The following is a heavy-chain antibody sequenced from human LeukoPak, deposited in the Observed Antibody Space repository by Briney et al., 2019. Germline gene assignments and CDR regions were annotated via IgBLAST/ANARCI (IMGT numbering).Heavy chain of an antibody. V-gene: IGHV4-34*01. CDR2: INHAGAA. CDR1: GGSFTYYY. CDR3: ARLNLEYLYSSGPNDY. D-gene: IGHD3-10*01. Sequence: SETLSLTCALYGGSFTYYYWAWIRQPPGKGLEWIGEINHAGAADYNPSLKSRVTISVDTSKNQFSLRLNSVTPADTAMYYCARLNLEYLYSSGPNDYWGQGTLVTVSS. J-gene: IGHJ4*02.